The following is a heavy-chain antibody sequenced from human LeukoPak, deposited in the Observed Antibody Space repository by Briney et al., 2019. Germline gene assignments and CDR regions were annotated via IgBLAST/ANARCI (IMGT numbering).Heavy chain of an antibody. J-gene: IGHJ6*02. V-gene: IGHV1-2*02. Sequence: ASVKVSCKASGYTFTGYYIHWVRQAPGQGLEWMGWINPNSGGTNYVLKFQGRVTMTRDTSISTAYMELSRLRSDDTAVYRCARKGYYYGPGDYYYGMDVWGQGTTVTVSS. CDR3: ARKGYYYGPGDYYYGMDV. D-gene: IGHD3-10*01. CDR1: GYTFTGYY. CDR2: INPNSGGT.